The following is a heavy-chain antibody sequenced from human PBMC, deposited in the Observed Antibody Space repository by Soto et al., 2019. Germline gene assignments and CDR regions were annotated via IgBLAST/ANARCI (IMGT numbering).Heavy chain of an antibody. CDR3: ARQAIAARPTGYYYYGMDV. D-gene: IGHD6-6*01. Sequence: PGESLNISCKGSGYSFTSYWIGWVRQMPGKGLEWMGIIYPGDSDTRYSPSFQGQVTISADKSISTAYLQWSSLKASDTAMYYCARQAIAARPTGYYYYGMDVWGQGTTVTVSS. J-gene: IGHJ6*02. V-gene: IGHV5-51*01. CDR1: GYSFTSYW. CDR2: IYPGDSDT.